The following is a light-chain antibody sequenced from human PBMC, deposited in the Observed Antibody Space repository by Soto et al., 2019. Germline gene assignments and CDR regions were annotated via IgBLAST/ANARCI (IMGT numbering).Light chain of an antibody. V-gene: IGKV1-5*03. CDR3: QHYNSYSEA. J-gene: IGKJ1*01. CDR2: KAS. Sequence: DIQMTQSPSTLSVSVGDRVSMTCRASQTISSWLAWYQKKPGKATKLLIYKASTLKSGVPSRVSGSGSGTEVTLTISSLQTDDVATDEGQHYNSYSEAFGQGTKVDIK. CDR1: QTISSW.